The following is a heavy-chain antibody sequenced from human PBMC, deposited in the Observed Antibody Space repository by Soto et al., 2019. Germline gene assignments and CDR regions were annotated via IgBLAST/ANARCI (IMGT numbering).Heavy chain of an antibody. Sequence: PGGSLRLSCAASGFTFSNAWMNWVRQAPGKGLEWVGRIKSKTDGGTTDYVASLKVRFTISRDDSKNTLYLQMNSLKTEDTAVYYCTLRYSNYADYYYYYGMDVWGQGTTVTVSS. CDR3: TLRYSNYADYYYYYGMDV. V-gene: IGHV3-15*07. J-gene: IGHJ6*02. D-gene: IGHD4-4*01. CDR2: IKSKTDGGTT. CDR1: GFTFSNAW.